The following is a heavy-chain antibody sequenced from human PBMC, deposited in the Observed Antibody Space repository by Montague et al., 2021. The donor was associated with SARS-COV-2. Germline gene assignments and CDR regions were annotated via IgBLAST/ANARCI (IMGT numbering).Heavy chain of an antibody. J-gene: IGHJ6*02. D-gene: IGHD3-22*01. CDR1: GGSISSSSYY. V-gene: IGHV4-39*07. Sequence: SETLSLTCTVSGGSISSSSYYWGWIRQPPGKGLEWIGSIYYTGSTYYNPSLKCRVTISVDTSKNQFSLKLSSVTAADTAVYYCARDTRIAMLVVVTRYGLDVWGQGTTVTVSS. CDR2: IYYTGST. CDR3: ARDTRIAMLVVVTRYGLDV.